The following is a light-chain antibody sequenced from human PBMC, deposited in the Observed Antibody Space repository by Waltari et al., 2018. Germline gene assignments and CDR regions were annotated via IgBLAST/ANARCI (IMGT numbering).Light chain of an antibody. V-gene: IGLV2-14*01. CDR2: EVS. J-gene: IGLJ3*02. Sequence: QPALAQPAPVSGRPGKYVPISFTGTKRCVGGCGLVSYYQKPPGKAPELIIYEVSKRPSVVSDRFSGSKSSNTASPTIAGLQADEEADFYCSSFTYTTTLVFGGGTKLTVL. CDR1: KRCVGGCGL. CDR3: SSFTYTTTLV.